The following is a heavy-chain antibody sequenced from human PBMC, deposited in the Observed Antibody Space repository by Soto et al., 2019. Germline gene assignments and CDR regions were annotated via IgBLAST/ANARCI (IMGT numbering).Heavy chain of an antibody. V-gene: IGHV4-4*02. Sequence: QVQLQESGPGLVKPSGTLSLTCAVSSGSISSSNWWSWVRQPPGKGLEWVGEIYHSGSTNNNPSLKSRVTSSVDKSKNQISRKLISVTAADTSVYYCARFSRLRIAAAGTAFDYWGQGTLGTVSS. CDR1: SGSISSSNW. D-gene: IGHD6-13*01. CDR3: ARFSRLRIAAAGTAFDY. CDR2: IYHSGST. J-gene: IGHJ4*02.